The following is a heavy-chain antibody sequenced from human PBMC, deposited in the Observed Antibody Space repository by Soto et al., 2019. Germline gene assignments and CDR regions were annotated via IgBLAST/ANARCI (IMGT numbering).Heavy chain of an antibody. CDR1: GGTFSSYA. CDR2: IIPIFGTA. D-gene: IGHD1-26*01. CDR3: ARMWELDYYYYGMDV. Sequence: SVKVSCKASGGTFSSYAISWVRQAPGQGLEWMGGIIPIFGTANYAQKFQGRVTITADESTSTAYMELSSLSSEDTAVYYCARMWELDYYYYGMDVWGQGTTVTVSS. V-gene: IGHV1-69*13. J-gene: IGHJ6*02.